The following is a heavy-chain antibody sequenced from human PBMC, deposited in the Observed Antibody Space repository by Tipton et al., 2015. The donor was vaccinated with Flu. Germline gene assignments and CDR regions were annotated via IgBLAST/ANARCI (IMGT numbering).Heavy chain of an antibody. CDR3: AKVIPEYVAGLDY. Sequence: SLRLSCAASGFAFDIYTMNWLRQTPGQGLEWLASISHSDTYIYYADSLQGRFTISRDNIKNTLYLQMNSLRAEDTAVYYCAKVIPEYVAGLDYWGQGTLVTVSS. J-gene: IGHJ4*02. CDR2: ISHSDTYI. CDR1: GFAFDIYT. D-gene: IGHD6-19*01. V-gene: IGHV3-21*04.